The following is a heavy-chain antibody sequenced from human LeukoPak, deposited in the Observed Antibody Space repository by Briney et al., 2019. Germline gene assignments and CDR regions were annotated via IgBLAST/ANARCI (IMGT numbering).Heavy chain of an antibody. D-gene: IGHD6-13*01. CDR2: ISSSSSYI. CDR1: GFTFSSYS. V-gene: IGHV3-21*04. Sequence: GGSLRLSCAASGFTFSSYSMNWVRQAPGKGLEWVSSISSSSSYIYYADSVKGRFTISRDNAKNSLYLQMNSLRAEDTALYYCAKDLAAAVTGGFDYWGQGTLVTVSS. J-gene: IGHJ4*02. CDR3: AKDLAAAVTGGFDY.